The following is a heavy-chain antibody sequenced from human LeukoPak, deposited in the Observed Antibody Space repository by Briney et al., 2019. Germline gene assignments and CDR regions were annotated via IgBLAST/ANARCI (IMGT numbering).Heavy chain of an antibody. V-gene: IGHV3-48*01. Sequence: GGSLRLSCAASGFAFSSYSMNWVRQAPGKGLEWVSYIGTSSSRIYYADSVKGRFTISRDNAKNSLSLHMNSLRAEDTAVYYCAKDVLDFWGQGALVTVSS. J-gene: IGHJ4*02. CDR3: AKDVLDF. CDR1: GFAFSSYS. CDR2: IGTSSSRI.